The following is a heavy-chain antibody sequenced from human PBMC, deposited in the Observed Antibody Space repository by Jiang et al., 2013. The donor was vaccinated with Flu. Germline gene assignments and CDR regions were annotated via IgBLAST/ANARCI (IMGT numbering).Heavy chain of an antibody. CDR2: FDPEDGET. CDR1: S. Sequence: SMHWVRQAPGKGLEWMAGFDPEDGETNYAQKFQGRVTMTEDTSTDTTYIYLRSLTSEDTAVYYCAAATSFGDYLEYWGQGTLVIVSS. V-gene: IGHV1-24*01. CDR3: AAATSFGDYLEY. D-gene: IGHD3-10*01. J-gene: IGHJ4*02.